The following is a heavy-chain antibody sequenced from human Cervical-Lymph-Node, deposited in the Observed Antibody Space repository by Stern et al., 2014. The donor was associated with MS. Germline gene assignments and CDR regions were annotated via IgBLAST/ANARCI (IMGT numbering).Heavy chain of an antibody. CDR1: GFTFSSSA. CDR2: IVVASGDT. D-gene: IGHD3-9*01. CDR3: AAAAADILAFDY. V-gene: IGHV1-58*02. Sequence: QLVESGPEVKKPGTSVRVSCKASGFTFSSSAMQWVRQARGHPLEWIGWIVVASGDTNYSRKFQERITITRDMSTNTAYMELSGLRSEDTAVYYCAAAAADILAFDYWGHGTLVTVSS. J-gene: IGHJ4*01.